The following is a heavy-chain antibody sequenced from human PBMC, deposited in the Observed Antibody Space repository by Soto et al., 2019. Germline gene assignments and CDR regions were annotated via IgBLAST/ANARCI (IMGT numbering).Heavy chain of an antibody. CDR1: GGSISSYY. V-gene: IGHV4-59*01. D-gene: IGHD4-17*01. J-gene: IGHJ6*02. CDR2: IYYSGST. Sequence: PSETLSLTCTVSGGSISSYYWSWIRQPPGKGLEWIGYIYYSGSTNYNPSLKSRVTISVDTSKNQFSLKLSSVTAADTAVYYCAREGRYGDQHHYYYYGMDVWGQGTTVTVSS. CDR3: AREGRYGDQHHYYYYGMDV.